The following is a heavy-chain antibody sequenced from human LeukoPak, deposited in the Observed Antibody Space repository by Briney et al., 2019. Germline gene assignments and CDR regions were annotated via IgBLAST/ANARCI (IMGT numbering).Heavy chain of an antibody. CDR2: IYNRGST. V-gene: IGHV4-39*01. CDR3: ARRGDSYGIFDY. J-gene: IGHJ4*02. CDR1: GGSISNRNYY. Sequence: SETLSLTCTVSGGSISNRNYYWGWIRQPPGKGLELIGHIYNRGSTYYNPSFKSRVTISVDTSKNQFSLKVSSVTAADTAVYYCARRGDSYGIFDYWGQGTLVTVSS. D-gene: IGHD5-18*01.